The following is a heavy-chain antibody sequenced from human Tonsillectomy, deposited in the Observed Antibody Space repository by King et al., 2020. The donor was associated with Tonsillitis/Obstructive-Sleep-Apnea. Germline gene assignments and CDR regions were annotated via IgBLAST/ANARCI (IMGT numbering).Heavy chain of an antibody. CDR2: ISWNSGSV. CDR1: GFTFKDYA. CDR3: AKDLIIAVSGTPGDTFDI. J-gene: IGHJ3*02. V-gene: IGHV3-9*01. D-gene: IGHD6-13*01. Sequence: VQLVESGGGLVQPGRSLRLSCVASGFTFKDYAMHWVRQAPGKGLEWVSGISWNSGSVAYADSVKGRFTLPRDNAKNSLYLEMNSLRPEDTALYYCAKDLIIAVSGTPGDTFDIWGQGTMVTVSS.